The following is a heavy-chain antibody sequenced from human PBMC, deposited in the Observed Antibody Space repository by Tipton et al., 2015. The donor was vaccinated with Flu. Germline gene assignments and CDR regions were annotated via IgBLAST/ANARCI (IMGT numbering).Heavy chain of an antibody. CDR3: ARLSYYDVDLKNFYFDY. V-gene: IGHV4-39*01. D-gene: IGHD3-10*02. CDR2: FYYTGDT. Sequence: TLSLTCIVSGESITSTSYYWGWIRQPPGKGLEWIGSFYYTGDTFYKPSLKSRATISVDTSKSQFSLMLRSVTAADTAVYYCARLSYYDVDLKNFYFDYWGQGALVTVSS. CDR1: GESITSTSYY. J-gene: IGHJ4*02.